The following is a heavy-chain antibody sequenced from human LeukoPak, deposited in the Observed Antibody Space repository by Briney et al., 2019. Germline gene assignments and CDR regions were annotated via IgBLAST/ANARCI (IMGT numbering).Heavy chain of an antibody. CDR3: TTDFITGAFDY. V-gene: IGHV3-15*01. J-gene: IGHJ4*02. CDR1: GFTISNAW. CDR2: IKNKIDGGTT. Sequence: GGSLRLPCAASGFTISNAWMSWVRQAPGKGLEWVGRIKNKIDGGTTDYAAPVKGRFTISRDDAQNTLYLQMDSLKTEDTAVYFCTTDFITGAFDYWGQGTLVTVSS. D-gene: IGHD3-16*01.